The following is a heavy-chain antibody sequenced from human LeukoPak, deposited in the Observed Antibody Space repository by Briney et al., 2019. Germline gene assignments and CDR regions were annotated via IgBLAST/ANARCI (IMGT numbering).Heavy chain of an antibody. CDR2: ISGSCSTI. Sequence: GGSLRLSCAASGFTFHSYSMNWVRQAPGKGLEWVSYISGSCSTIYYADSVKGRFTISRDNAKNSLYLQMNSLRAEDMALYYCAKTYSSGWYYFDYWGQGTLVTVSS. V-gene: IGHV3-48*04. D-gene: IGHD6-19*01. J-gene: IGHJ4*02. CDR3: AKTYSSGWYYFDY. CDR1: GFTFHSYS.